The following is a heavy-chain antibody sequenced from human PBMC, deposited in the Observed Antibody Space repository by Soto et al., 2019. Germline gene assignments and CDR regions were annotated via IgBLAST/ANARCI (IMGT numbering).Heavy chain of an antibody. D-gene: IGHD2-21*02. J-gene: IGHJ3*01. CDR3: ARLEVTSADSFDV. V-gene: IGHV4-34*01. Sequence: QVQLQQWGAGLLKPSETLSLTCAVYGDSFSGPYWTWIRQTPGKGLEWIGEINHSGSTDYHPSLKSRVTISVDTSKNQFSLNLSSLSAADTAVYFCARLEVTSADSFDVWGPGTMVTVSS. CDR2: INHSGST. CDR1: GDSFSGPY.